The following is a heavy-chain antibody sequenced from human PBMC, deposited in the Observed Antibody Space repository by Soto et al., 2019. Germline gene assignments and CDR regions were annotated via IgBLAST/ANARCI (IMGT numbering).Heavy chain of an antibody. J-gene: IGHJ6*02. CDR3: AKDRGSGTLRYYGMDV. V-gene: IGHV3-30*18. CDR1: GFSFSSYA. D-gene: IGHD3-10*01. CDR2: MSYDESKI. Sequence: QVQLVESGGGVVQPGRSLRLSCAGSGFSFSSYAVHWVRQAPGKGLEWVAVMSYDESKINYADSVKGWFTISRDNSKNSFFLQLNGLRPEDTAVYFCAKDRGSGTLRYYGMDVWGQGTTVTVS.